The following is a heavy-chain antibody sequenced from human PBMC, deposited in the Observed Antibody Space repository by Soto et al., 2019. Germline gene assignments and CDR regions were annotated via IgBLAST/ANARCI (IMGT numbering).Heavy chain of an antibody. Sequence: PGGSLRLSCAASGFTFSGYAMSWVRQAPGKGLEWVSAISGSGGSTYYADSVKGRFTISRDNSKNTLYLQMNSLRAEDTAVYYCAKGIAAPWWFDPWGQGTLVTVSS. D-gene: IGHD6-13*01. CDR2: ISGSGGST. V-gene: IGHV3-23*01. J-gene: IGHJ5*02. CDR1: GFTFSGYA. CDR3: AKGIAAPWWFDP.